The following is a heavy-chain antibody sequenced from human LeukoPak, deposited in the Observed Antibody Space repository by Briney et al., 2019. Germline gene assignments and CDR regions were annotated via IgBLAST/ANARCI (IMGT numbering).Heavy chain of an antibody. D-gene: IGHD6-19*01. V-gene: IGHV3-23*01. Sequence: GGSLRLSCAASGFTFSSYAMSWVRQAPGKGLEWVSAISGSGDTYYADSVKGRFTISRDNSKNTLYLQINRLRAEDTAVYYCAKDRHSSGWYSWFDPWGQGTLVTVSS. CDR1: GFTFSSYA. CDR2: ISGSGDT. CDR3: AKDRHSSGWYSWFDP. J-gene: IGHJ5*02.